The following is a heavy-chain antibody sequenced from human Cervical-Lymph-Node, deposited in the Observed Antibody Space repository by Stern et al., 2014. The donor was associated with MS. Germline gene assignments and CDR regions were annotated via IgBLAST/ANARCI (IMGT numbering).Heavy chain of an antibody. CDR2: IIPIFGPA. CDR1: GGTFSSYA. D-gene: IGHD6-6*01. J-gene: IGHJ6*02. Sequence: QVQLVESGAEVKKPGSSVKVSCKASGGTFSSYAISWVRQAPGQGLEWMGGIIPIFGPANYAQKFQGRVTITADESTSTAYMELSSLRSEDTAVYYCARDTAIAARPNYYYYGMDVWGQGTTVTVSS. V-gene: IGHV1-69*01. CDR3: ARDTAIAARPNYYYYGMDV.